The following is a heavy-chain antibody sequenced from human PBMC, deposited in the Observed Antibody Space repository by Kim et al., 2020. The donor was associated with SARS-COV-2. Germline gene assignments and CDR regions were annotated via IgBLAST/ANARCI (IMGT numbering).Heavy chain of an antibody. CDR3: ARQVGSRAAAGPYYFDY. D-gene: IGHD6-13*01. V-gene: IGHV5-51*01. CDR1: GYSFTSYW. J-gene: IGHJ4*02. Sequence: GESLKISCKGSGYSFTSYWIGWVRQMPGKGLEWMGIIYPGDSDTRYSPSFQGQVTISADKSISTAYLQWSSLKASDTAMYYCARQVGSRAAAGPYYFDYWGQGTLVTVSS. CDR2: IYPGDSDT.